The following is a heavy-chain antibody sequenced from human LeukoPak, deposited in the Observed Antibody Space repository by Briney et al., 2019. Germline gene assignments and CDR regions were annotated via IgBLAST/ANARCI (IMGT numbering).Heavy chain of an antibody. V-gene: IGHV1-46*01. CDR1: GYTFTSYY. CDR2: INPTGDST. J-gene: IGHJ5*02. Sequence: ASVKVSCKASGYTFTSYYMHWVRQAPGQGLEWMGLINPTGDSTGYAQKFQGRVTMTRDMSTSTDYMELSSLRSEDTAVYYCARDGRYCSSTSCLHWFDPWGQGTLVTVSS. D-gene: IGHD2-2*01. CDR3: ARDGRYCSSTSCLHWFDP.